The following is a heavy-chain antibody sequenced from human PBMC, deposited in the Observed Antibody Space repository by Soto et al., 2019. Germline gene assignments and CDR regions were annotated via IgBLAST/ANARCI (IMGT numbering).Heavy chain of an antibody. CDR3: ARSEFGELLWYAFDI. CDR1: GGSISSGGYY. V-gene: IGHV4-31*03. CDR2: IYYSGST. J-gene: IGHJ3*02. D-gene: IGHD3-10*01. Sequence: SETLSLTCTVSGGSISSGGYYWSWIRQHPGKGLEWIGYIYYSGSTYYNPSLKSRVTISVDTSKNQFSLKLSSVTAADTAVYYCARSEFGELLWYAFDIWGQGTMVTVSS.